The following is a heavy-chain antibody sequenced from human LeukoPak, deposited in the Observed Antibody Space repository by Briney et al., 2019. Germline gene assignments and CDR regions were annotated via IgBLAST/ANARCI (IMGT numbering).Heavy chain of an antibody. Sequence: ASVKVSCKASGYTFTSYDINWLRQATGQGLEWMGWMDPNSGNTGYAQKFQGRVTITRNTSISTAYMELSSLRSEDTAVYCCARGGFLEWLPLDYWGRGTLVTVSS. CDR1: GYTFTSYD. V-gene: IGHV1-8*03. CDR3: ARGGFLEWLPLDY. CDR2: MDPNSGNT. D-gene: IGHD3-3*01. J-gene: IGHJ4*02.